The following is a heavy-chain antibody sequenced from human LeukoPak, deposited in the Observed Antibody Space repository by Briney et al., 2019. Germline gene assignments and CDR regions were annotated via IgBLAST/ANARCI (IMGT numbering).Heavy chain of an antibody. V-gene: IGHV3-13*01. CDR2: IQTAGDT. D-gene: IGHD2-2*01. CDR1: GFTFSNSD. Sequence: VQPGGSLRLSCAASGFTFSNSDMHWVRQVPGKGLEWVALIQTAGDTYYPASVKGRFTISRENAKNSFYLQMNSLRAEDTAVYYCASTNPQDIVVVPADDYYFDYWGQGTLVTVSS. J-gene: IGHJ4*02. CDR3: ASTNPQDIVVVPADDYYFDY.